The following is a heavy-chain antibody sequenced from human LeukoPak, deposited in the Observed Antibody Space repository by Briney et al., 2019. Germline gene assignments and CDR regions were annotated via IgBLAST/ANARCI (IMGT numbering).Heavy chain of an antibody. D-gene: IGHD4-23*01. CDR2: ISGSGGST. Sequence: GGSLRLSCAASGFTFSSYAMSWVRQAPGKGLEWVSAISGSGGSTYYADSVKGRFTISRDNSKNTLYPQMNSLRAEDTAVYYCAKDSGTVVISGPPDAFDIWGQGTMVTVSS. V-gene: IGHV3-23*01. CDR1: GFTFSSYA. CDR3: AKDSGTVVISGPPDAFDI. J-gene: IGHJ3*02.